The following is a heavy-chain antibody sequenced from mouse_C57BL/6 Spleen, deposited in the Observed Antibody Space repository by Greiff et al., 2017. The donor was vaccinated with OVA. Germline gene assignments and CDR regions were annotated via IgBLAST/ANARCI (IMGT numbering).Heavy chain of an antibody. V-gene: IGHV14-2*01. Sequence: VQLQQSGAELVKPGASVKLSCTASGFNIKDYYMHLVKQRTEQGLEWIGRIDPEDGETKYAPKFQGKATITADTSSNTAYLQLSSLTSEDTAVYYCARDLTAQAYFDYWGQGTTLTVSS. CDR2: IDPEDGET. CDR1: GFNIKDYY. J-gene: IGHJ2*01. CDR3: ARDLTAQAYFDY. D-gene: IGHD3-2*02.